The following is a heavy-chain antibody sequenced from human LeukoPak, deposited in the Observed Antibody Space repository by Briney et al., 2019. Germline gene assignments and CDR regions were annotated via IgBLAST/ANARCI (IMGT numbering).Heavy chain of an antibody. J-gene: IGHJ3*02. V-gene: IGHV3-30*02. CDR2: IRYDGSNK. D-gene: IGHD3-22*01. Sequence: PGGSLRLSCAASGFTFSSYGMHWVRQAPGKGLEWVAFIRYDGSNKYYADSVKGRFTISRDNSKNTLYLQMNSLRAEDTAVYYCARHGGGITMIVVPSVLDAFDIWGQGTMVTVSS. CDR1: GFTFSSYG. CDR3: ARHGGGITMIVVPSVLDAFDI.